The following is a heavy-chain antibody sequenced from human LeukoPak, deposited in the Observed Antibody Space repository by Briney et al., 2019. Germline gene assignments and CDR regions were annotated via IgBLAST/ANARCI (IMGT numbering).Heavy chain of an antibody. CDR3: ARGGGWFGELRGYFQH. V-gene: IGHV4-34*01. CDR1: GGSFSGYY. Sequence: SETLSLTCAVYGGSFSGYYWSWIRQPPGKGLEWIGEINHSGSTNYNPSLKSRVTISADTSKNQFSLKLSSVTAADTAVYYCARGGGWFGELRGYFQHWGQGTLVTVSS. CDR2: INHSGST. J-gene: IGHJ1*01. D-gene: IGHD3-10*01.